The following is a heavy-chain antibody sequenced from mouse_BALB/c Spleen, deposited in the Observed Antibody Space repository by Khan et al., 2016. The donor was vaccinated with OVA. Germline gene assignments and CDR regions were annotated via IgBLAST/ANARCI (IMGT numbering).Heavy chain of an antibody. CDR3: ASSGYGWFAY. V-gene: IGHV1S29*02. CDR2: IYPDSGGT. J-gene: IGHJ3*01. Sequence: VQLQQSGPELVKPGASVKMSCKASGYTFTDYNMDWVKQSHGKSLEWIGYIYPDSGGTGYNQKFKTKATLTVDISSSTAFMEFRSLTSGDSSVDYCASSGYGWFAYWGQGTLVTVSA. CDR1: GYTFTDYN. D-gene: IGHD1-1*01.